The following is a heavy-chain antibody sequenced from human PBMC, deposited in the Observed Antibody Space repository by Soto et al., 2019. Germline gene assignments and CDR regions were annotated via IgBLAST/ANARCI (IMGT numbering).Heavy chain of an antibody. CDR1: GYTFTDYY. V-gene: IGHV1-46*04. CDR3: VLWPPYYFDN. D-gene: IGHD3-10*01. J-gene: IGHJ4*02. CDR2: INPSGGST. Sequence: ASVKVSCKASGYTFTDYYLHWVRQAPGQGLEWMGVINPSGGSTTYAQKLQGRVTMTRDTSTNTVYMELSSLRAEDTAVSYCVLWPPYYFDNWGQGTLVTVSS.